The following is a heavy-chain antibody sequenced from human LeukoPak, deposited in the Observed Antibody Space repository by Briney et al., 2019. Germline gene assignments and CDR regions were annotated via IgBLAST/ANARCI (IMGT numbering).Heavy chain of an antibody. CDR1: GYRFTDYD. J-gene: IGHJ4*02. Sequence: ASVTVSCKTSGYRFTDYDMHWVRQAPGQGLEWMGRISPNSGGTNYAQKFQGRVTMTRDTSISTAYMELSRLRSDDTAVYYCARRDIAVAGTIDYWGQGTLVTVSS. D-gene: IGHD6-19*01. CDR2: ISPNSGGT. CDR3: ARRDIAVAGTIDY. V-gene: IGHV1-2*06.